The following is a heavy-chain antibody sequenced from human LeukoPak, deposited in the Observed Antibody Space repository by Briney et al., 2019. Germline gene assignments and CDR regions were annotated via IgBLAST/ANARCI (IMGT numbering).Heavy chain of an antibody. V-gene: IGHV3-23*01. Sequence: GGSLRLSCAASGFTFSRYAMSWVRQAPGKGLEWVSAISGSGGSTYYADSVKGRFTISRDNAKNSLYVQMNSLRAEDTAVYYCARDRTGTTTYYYYSYMDVWGKGTTVTVSS. CDR1: GFTFSRYA. CDR3: ARDRTGTTTYYYYSYMDV. CDR2: ISGSGGST. J-gene: IGHJ6*03. D-gene: IGHD1-1*01.